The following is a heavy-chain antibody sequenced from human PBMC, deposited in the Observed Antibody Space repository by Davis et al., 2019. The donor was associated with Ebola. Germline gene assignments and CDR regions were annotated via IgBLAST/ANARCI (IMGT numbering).Heavy chain of an antibody. Sequence: HSQTLSLTCAISGDSVSSTSAAWNWIRQSPSRGLEWLGRTYYRSKWYNDYALSVKSRITINPDTSKNQFSLQLNSVTPEDTAVYYCASEVRCYSSTWCFDYWGQGALVTVSS. CDR2: TYYRSKWYN. CDR3: ASEVRCYSSTWCFDY. V-gene: IGHV6-1*01. D-gene: IGHD6-13*01. CDR1: GDSVSSTSAA. J-gene: IGHJ4*02.